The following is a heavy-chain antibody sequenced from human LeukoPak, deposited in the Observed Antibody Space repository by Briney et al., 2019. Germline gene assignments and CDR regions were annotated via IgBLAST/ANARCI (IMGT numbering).Heavy chain of an antibody. CDR2: IHYSGST. D-gene: IGHD6-13*01. Sequence: PSETLSLTCSVSGSSISSYYWSWIRQPPGKGLEWSGYIHYSGSTNYNPSLKSRVTIAVDTSKNQFSLKLTSVTAADTAVYYCVRAPWDAAAQFQHWGQGTLVTVSS. CDR3: VRAPWDAAAQFQH. J-gene: IGHJ1*01. V-gene: IGHV4-59*01. CDR1: GSSISSYY.